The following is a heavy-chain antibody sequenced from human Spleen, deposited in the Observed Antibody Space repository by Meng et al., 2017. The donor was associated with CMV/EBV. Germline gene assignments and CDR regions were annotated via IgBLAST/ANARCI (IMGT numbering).Heavy chain of an antibody. J-gene: IGHJ4*02. CDR3: ARDRGNLDYYFDF. D-gene: IGHD1-14*01. CDR2: INYRGST. V-gene: IGHV4-59*01. Sequence: SETLSLTCTVSGDSISSYYWSWIRQPPGKGLEWIGYINYRGSTNYNPSLKSRVTISLDTSKNQFSLKVRSVTAADTAVYYCARDRGNLDYYFDFWGQGTLVTVS. CDR1: GDSISSYY.